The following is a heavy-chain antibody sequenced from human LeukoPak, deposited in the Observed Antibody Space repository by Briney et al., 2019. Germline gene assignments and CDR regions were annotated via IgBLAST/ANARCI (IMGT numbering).Heavy chain of an antibody. CDR1: GYTFTSYA. CDR3: ARECQEWLRSGYWFDP. Sequence: ASVKVSCKASGYTFTSYAMNWVRQAPGQGLEWMGWINTNTGNPTYAQGFTGRFVFSLDTSVSTAYLQISSLKAEDTAVYYCARECQEWLRSGYWFDPWGQGTLVTVSS. J-gene: IGHJ5*02. V-gene: IGHV7-4-1*02. D-gene: IGHD5-12*01. CDR2: INTNTGNP.